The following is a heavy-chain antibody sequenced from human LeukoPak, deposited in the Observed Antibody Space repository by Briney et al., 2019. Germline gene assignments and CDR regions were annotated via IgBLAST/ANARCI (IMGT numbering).Heavy chain of an antibody. CDR3: ARDDVLTPFDP. CDR1: GGTFSIYA. CDR2: IIPILGIA. J-gene: IGHJ5*02. Sequence: ASVRVSSKASGGTFSIYAISWVRQAPGQGLEWRGRIIPILGIANYAQKFQGRVTITADKSTSTAYMELSSLRSEDTAVYYCARDDVLTPFDPWGQGTLVIVSS. V-gene: IGHV1-69*04. D-gene: IGHD3-9*01.